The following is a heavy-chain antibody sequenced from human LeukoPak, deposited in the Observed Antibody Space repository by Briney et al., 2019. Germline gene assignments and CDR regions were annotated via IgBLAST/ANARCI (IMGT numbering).Heavy chain of an antibody. CDR2: MNPNSANT. CDR3: ARGSMESCGSISCYRLDY. J-gene: IGHJ4*02. CDR1: GYTFTSYD. Sequence: EASEKVSCKASGYTFTSYDINWVRQATGQGLEWMGWMNPNSANTGYAQKFQGRVTITRDTSISTAYMELSSLRSEDTAVYYCARGSMESCGSISCYRLDYWGQGTLVTVSS. V-gene: IGHV1-8*03. D-gene: IGHD2-2*01.